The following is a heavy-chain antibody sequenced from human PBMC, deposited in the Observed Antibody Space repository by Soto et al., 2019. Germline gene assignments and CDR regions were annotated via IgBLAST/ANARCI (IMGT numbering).Heavy chain of an antibody. CDR1: GGSFSGYY. Sequence: SETLSLTCAVYGGSFSGYYWTWIRQPPGTGLEWIGEINHSGSTNYNPSLKSRVTISVDTSKNQFSLKLTSVTAADTSVYYCARDKITGLFDYWGQGTLVT. CDR3: ARDKITGLFDY. V-gene: IGHV4-34*01. CDR2: INHSGST. D-gene: IGHD2-8*02. J-gene: IGHJ4*02.